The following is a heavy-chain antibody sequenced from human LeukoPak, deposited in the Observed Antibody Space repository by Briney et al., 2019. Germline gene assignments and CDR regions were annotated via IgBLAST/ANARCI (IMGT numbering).Heavy chain of an antibody. CDR3: ARDYYDSSGYAWFDP. Sequence: ASETLSLTCTVSGGSISSGDYYWSWIRQPPGKGLEWIGYIYYSGSTYYNPSLKSRVTISVDTSKNQFSLRLSSVTAAGTAVYYCARDYYDSSGYAWFDPWGQGTLVTVSS. V-gene: IGHV4-30-4*08. CDR1: GGSISSGDYY. J-gene: IGHJ5*02. D-gene: IGHD3-22*01. CDR2: IYYSGST.